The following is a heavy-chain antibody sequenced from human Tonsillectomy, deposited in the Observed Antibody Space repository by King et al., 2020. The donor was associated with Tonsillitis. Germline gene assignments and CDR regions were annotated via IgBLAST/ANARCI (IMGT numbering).Heavy chain of an antibody. V-gene: IGHV3-11*01. CDR2: ISSTGSAL. D-gene: IGHD6-13*01. CDR1: GFSFSAHY. Sequence: VQLVESGGGLVKPGGSLRLSCAASGFSFSAHYMSWLRQAPGKGLEWIAYISSTGSALYYADSVKGRFTISRDNAKKSLYLQMDSLRAEDTALYYCARDPDTSSKVDYWGQGALVTVSS. CDR3: ARDPDTSSKVDY. J-gene: IGHJ4*02.